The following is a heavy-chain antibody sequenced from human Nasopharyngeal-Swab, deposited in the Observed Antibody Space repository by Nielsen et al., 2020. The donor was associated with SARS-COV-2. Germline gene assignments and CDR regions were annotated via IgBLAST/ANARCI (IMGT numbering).Heavy chain of an antibody. CDR1: QFTLTKYN. D-gene: IGHD3-22*01. V-gene: IGHV3-48*02. J-gene: IGHJ6*02. CDR3: TRDGLNGYYDSSGYPLRDGMDV. CDR2: INSNSSTR. Sequence: GESLKISCAASQFTLTKYNMHWVRQAPGKGLEWVSYINSNSSTRYNADSVKGRFAISRDNAENALYLQMNSLRDEDTAVYYCTRDGLNGYYDSSGYPLRDGMDVWGQGTTVTVSS.